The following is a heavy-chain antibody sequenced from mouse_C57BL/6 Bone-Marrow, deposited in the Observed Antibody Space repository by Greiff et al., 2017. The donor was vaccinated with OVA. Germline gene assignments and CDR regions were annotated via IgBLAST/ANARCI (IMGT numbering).Heavy chain of an antibody. CDR3: ARPNWAWFAY. J-gene: IGHJ3*01. Sequence: EVQGVESGGDLVKPGGSLKLSCAASGFTFSSYGMSWVRQTPDKRLEWVATISSGGSYTYYTDSVKGRFTISRDNAKNTLYLQMSSLKSEDTAMYYCARPNWAWFAYWGQGTLVTVSA. CDR2: ISSGGSYT. D-gene: IGHD4-1*01. CDR1: GFTFSSYG. V-gene: IGHV5-6*01.